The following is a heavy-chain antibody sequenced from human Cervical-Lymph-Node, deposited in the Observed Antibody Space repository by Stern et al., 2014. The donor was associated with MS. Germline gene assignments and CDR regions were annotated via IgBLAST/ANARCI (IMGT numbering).Heavy chain of an antibody. Sequence: QVTLRESGPALVKPTQTLTLTCTFSGFSLSTSGMCVSWIPQPPGQALEWLALIDWDDDKYSRTFLETMLTIPHASSKNHVVLPMTNMDPVDTATYYCARVGYSSSWYPFDYWGQGTLVTVSS. CDR2: IDWDDDK. V-gene: IGHV2-70*01. J-gene: IGHJ4*02. CDR3: ARVGYSSSWYPFDY. CDR1: GFSLSTSGMC. D-gene: IGHD6-13*01.